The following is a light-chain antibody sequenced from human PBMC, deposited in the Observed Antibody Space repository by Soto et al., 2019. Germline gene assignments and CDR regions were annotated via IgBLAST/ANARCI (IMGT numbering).Light chain of an antibody. CDR1: SSDVGGYNY. J-gene: IGLJ1*01. CDR3: SSYAASNNDV. V-gene: IGLV2-8*01. Sequence: QSVLTQPPSASGSPGQSVTISCTGTSSDVGGYNYVSWYQHHPGKAPKLMIYEVSKRPSGVPDRFSGSKSGNTASLTVSGLQAEDEADYYCSSYAASNNDVFGTGTKLTVL. CDR2: EVS.